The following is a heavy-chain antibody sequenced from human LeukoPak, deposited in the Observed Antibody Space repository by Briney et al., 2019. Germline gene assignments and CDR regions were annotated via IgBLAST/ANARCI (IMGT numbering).Heavy chain of an antibody. Sequence: SETLSLTCAVYGGSFSGYYWSWIRQPPGKGLEWVGEINHSGSTNYNPSLKSRVAISVDTSKNQFSLKLSSVTAADTAVYYCARGYYYGSGRSLRFDPWGQGTLVTVSS. J-gene: IGHJ5*02. D-gene: IGHD3-10*01. CDR2: INHSGST. CDR3: ARGYYYGSGRSLRFDP. CDR1: GGSFSGYY. V-gene: IGHV4-34*01.